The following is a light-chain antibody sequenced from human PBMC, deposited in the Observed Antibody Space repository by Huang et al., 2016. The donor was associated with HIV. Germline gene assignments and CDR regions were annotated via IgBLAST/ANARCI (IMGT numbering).Light chain of an antibody. V-gene: IGKV1-6*01. CDR1: QGITDD. CDR2: GAS. J-gene: IGKJ1*01. CDR3: LQDHNYPRT. Sequence: VGDRVTITCRASQGITDDLAWYQQKPGKAPKLLISGASTLRSGVPSRFRGSGSGTDFTLTISSLQPEDYATYYCLQDHNYPRTFGQGTKVEI.